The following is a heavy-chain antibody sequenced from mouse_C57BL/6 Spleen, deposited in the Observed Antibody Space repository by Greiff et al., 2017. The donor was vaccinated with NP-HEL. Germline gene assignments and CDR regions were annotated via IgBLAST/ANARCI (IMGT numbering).Heavy chain of an antibody. D-gene: IGHD1-1*01. CDR2: IHPNSGST. CDR3: ARATTTSEAMDY. J-gene: IGHJ4*01. Sequence: VQLQQPGAELVKPGASVKLSCKASGYTFTSYWMHWVKQRPGQGLEWIGMIHPNSGSTNYNEKFKSKATLTVDKSSSTAYMQLSSLTSEDSAVYYCARATTTSEAMDYWGQGTSVTVSS. CDR1: GYTFTSYW. V-gene: IGHV1-64*01.